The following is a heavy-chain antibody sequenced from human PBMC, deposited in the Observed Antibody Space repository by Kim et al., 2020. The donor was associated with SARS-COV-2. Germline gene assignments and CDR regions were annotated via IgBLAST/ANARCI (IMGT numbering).Heavy chain of an antibody. CDR3: TRDQYYDSSGYYYPFDY. D-gene: IGHD3-22*01. V-gene: IGHV3-49*02. J-gene: IGHJ4*02. Sequence: KGRFTISRDDSKSIAYLQMNSLKTEDTAVYYCTRDQYYDSSGYYYPFDYWGQGTLVTVSS.